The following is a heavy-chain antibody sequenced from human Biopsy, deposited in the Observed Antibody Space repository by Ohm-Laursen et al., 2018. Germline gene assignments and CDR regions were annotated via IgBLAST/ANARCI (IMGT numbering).Heavy chain of an antibody. J-gene: IGHJ4*02. V-gene: IGHV1-69*04. Sequence: RISCKVSGGPSSNYAFSWVRQAPGQGLEWVGRIVPILGHLNYAQRFQGRVSITADKSTTYVYMELSRLTSGDTAVYYCAADADGYYTKFDYWGPGTLVTVSS. CDR3: AADADGYYTKFDY. CDR1: GGPSSNYA. D-gene: IGHD3-3*01. CDR2: IVPILGHL.